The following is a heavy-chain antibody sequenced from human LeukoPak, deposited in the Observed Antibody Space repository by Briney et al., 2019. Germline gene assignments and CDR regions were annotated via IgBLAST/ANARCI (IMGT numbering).Heavy chain of an antibody. Sequence: SQTLSLICAISGDSVSSNSAAWNWIRQSPSRGLEWLGRTYYKSKWYNDYAVSVKSRITINPDTSKNQFFLQLNSVTPEDTAVYYCTRGTGWYGDLKYYFDYWGQGTLVTVSS. CDR1: GDSVSSNSAA. CDR2: TYYKSKWYN. D-gene: IGHD6-19*01. CDR3: TRGTGWYGDLKYYFDY. J-gene: IGHJ4*02. V-gene: IGHV6-1*01.